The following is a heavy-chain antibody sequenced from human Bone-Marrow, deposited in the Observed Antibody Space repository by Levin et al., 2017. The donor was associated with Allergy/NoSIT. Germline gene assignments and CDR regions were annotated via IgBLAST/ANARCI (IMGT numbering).Heavy chain of an antibody. J-gene: IGHJ4*02. CDR2: ISSGSRYI. D-gene: IGHD6-6*01. V-gene: IGHV3-21*06. Sequence: GGSLRLSCAASGFTFSSYSMNCVRQAPGKGLEWVSSISSGSRYIYYADSVKGRFTISRDDARNSLYLQMNSLRAKDTALYYCARDFEGQLNSWGQGTLVTVSA. CDR1: GFTFSSYS. CDR3: ARDFEGQLNS.